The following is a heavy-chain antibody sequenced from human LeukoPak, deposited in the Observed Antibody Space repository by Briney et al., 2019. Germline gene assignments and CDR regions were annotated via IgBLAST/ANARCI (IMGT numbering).Heavy chain of an antibody. CDR2: TSGSGENS. D-gene: IGHD1-26*01. CDR3: ARGVGAYPLDY. J-gene: IGHJ4*02. V-gene: IGHV3-23*01. CDR1: GFTFSNYG. Sequence: GGSLRLSCAASGFTFSNYGMSWVRQAPGKGLEWVSVTSGSGENSYYADSVKGRFTISRDNSKNTLYLQMGSLRAEDMAVYYCARGVGAYPLDYWGQGTPVTVSS.